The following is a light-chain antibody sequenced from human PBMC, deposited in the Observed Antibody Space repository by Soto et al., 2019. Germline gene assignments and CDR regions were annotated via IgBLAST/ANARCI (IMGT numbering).Light chain of an antibody. J-gene: IGKJ5*01. CDR2: GAS. Sequence: EIVLTQFPGTLSLSPGERATLSCRASQSVSNNYLAWYQQKPGQAPRRLIYGASSRATGIPDRFSGSGSGTDFTLTISRLEPEDFAVYYCQQYGSSPTFGEGTRLEI. V-gene: IGKV3-20*01. CDR3: QQYGSSPT. CDR1: QSVSNNY.